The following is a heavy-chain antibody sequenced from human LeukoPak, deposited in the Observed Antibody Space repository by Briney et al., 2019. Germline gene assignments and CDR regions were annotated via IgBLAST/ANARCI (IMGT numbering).Heavy chain of an antibody. CDR2: ISYSGST. CDR3: ARHYGVGSSSARLDS. D-gene: IGHD6-6*01. J-gene: IGHJ4*02. Sequence: SETLSLTCTVSGGSISTSTYYWGWIRQPPGKGLEWIGSISYSGSTYNNPSLKSRFTISVDTSKNQFSLKLSSVTAADTAVYYCARHYGVGSSSARLDSWGQGTLVTVSS. CDR1: GGSISTSTYY. V-gene: IGHV4-39*01.